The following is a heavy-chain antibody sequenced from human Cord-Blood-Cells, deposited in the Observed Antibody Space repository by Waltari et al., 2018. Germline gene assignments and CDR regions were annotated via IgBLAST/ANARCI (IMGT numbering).Heavy chain of an antibody. CDR2: IIPILGIA. D-gene: IGHD1-26*01. Sequence: QVQLVQSGAEVKKPGSSVKVSCKASGGTFSSYTISWVRQASGQGLEWMGRIIPILGIANYAQKFQGRVTITADKSTSTAYMELSSLRSEDTAVYYCARSQGDDAFDIWGQGTMVTVSS. CDR3: ARSQGDDAFDI. J-gene: IGHJ3*02. CDR1: GGTFSSYT. V-gene: IGHV1-69*02.